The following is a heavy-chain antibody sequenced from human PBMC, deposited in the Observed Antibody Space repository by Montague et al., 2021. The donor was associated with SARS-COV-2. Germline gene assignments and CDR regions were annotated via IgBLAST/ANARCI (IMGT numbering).Heavy chain of an antibody. CDR3: ARTTWLRGYFDL. D-gene: IGHD5-12*01. CDR1: GGSFSGYY. V-gene: IGHV4-34*01. CDR2: INHSGST. J-gene: IGHJ2*01. Sequence: SETLSLTCAVYGGSFSGYYWSWIRQPPGKGLEWIGEINHSGSTNYNPSLKSRVTISVDTSKNHFSLKPSSVTAADTAVYYCARTTWLRGYFDLWGRGTLVTVSS.